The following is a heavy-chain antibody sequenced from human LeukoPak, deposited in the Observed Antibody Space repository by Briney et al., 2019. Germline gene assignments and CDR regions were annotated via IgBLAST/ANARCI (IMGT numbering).Heavy chain of an antibody. V-gene: IGHV3-53*01. CDR1: GFTVSSNY. J-gene: IGHJ4*02. CDR3: ARGHGDPVLDFDY. D-gene: IGHD4-17*01. CDR2: IYSGGST. Sequence: GGSLRLSCAASGFTVSSNYMSWVHQAPGKGLEWVSVIYSGGSTYYADSVKGRFTISRDNSKNTLYLQMNSLRAEDTAVYYCARGHGDPVLDFDYWGQGTLVTVSS.